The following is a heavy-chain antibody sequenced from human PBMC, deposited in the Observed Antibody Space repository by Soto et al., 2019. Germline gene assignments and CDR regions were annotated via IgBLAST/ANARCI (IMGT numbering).Heavy chain of an antibody. CDR1: GGTFSSYA. CDR3: ANGDSFNTRYYFDY. V-gene: IGHV1-69*12. Sequence: QVQLVQSGAEVKKPGSSVKVSCKASGGTFSSYAISWVRQAPGQGLEWMGGIIPIFGTANYAQKFQGRVTXXAXEXXSTAYMELSSLRSEDTAVYYCANGDSFNTRYYFDYWGQGTLVTVSS. CDR2: IIPIFGTA. J-gene: IGHJ4*02. D-gene: IGHD4-17*01.